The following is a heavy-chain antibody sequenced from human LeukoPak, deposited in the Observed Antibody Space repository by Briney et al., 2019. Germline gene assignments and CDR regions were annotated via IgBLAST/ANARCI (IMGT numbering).Heavy chain of an antibody. CDR2: IYTSWST. CDR1: GGSISSYY. D-gene: IGHD6-19*01. J-gene: IGHJ4*02. V-gene: IGHV4-4*07. CDR3: AAGIAVADFDY. Sequence: SETLSLTCTVSGGSISSYYWSWIRQPAGKGLEWIGRIYTSWSTNYNPPLKSRVTMSVDTSKNQFSLKLSSVTAADTAVYYCAAGIAVADFDYWGQGTLVTVSS.